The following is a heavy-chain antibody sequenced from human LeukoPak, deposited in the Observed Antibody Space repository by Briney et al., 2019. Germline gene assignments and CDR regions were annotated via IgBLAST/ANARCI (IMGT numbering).Heavy chain of an antibody. J-gene: IGHJ4*02. Sequence: GGSLRLSCAASGFTFSSNWMSWVRLAPGKGLEWVANIKEDGTETYYVDSVKGRFTISRDNAKNSLYLQMNSLRVEDTAVYYCAKEGRSLQTYWGQGTLVTVSS. CDR2: IKEDGTET. CDR1: GFTFSSNW. D-gene: IGHD5-24*01. V-gene: IGHV3-7*03. CDR3: AKEGRSLQTY.